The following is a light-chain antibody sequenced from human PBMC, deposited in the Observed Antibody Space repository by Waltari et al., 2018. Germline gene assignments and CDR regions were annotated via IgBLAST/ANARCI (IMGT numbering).Light chain of an antibody. CDR3: QVWDNRSDHII. J-gene: IGLJ2*01. V-gene: IGLV3-21*04. CDR2: DDS. Sequence: SYALTQPPSVSVAPGNTAKITCGGNNIGNKGVHWYKQKPGQAPLLVIYDDSDRPAGIPERFSGSNSGKTATLTISRVEAGDEADYYCQVWDNRSDHIIFGGGTKLTVL. CDR1: NIGNKG.